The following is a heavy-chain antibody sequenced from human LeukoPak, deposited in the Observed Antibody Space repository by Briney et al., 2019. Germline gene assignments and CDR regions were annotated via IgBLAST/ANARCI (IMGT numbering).Heavy chain of an antibody. J-gene: IGHJ4*02. Sequence: SETLSLTCTVSGGSITSDNYWWGWIRQPPGRGLEWIGTISSRGTSHHNSSLSRRLTISLDSSNNQFSLHLSFVTAVDTAVYYCVRPRDYGFDNWGQGTLVTVSS. V-gene: IGHV4-39*01. D-gene: IGHD4-17*01. CDR1: GGSITSDNYW. CDR3: VRPRDYGFDN. CDR2: ISSRGTS.